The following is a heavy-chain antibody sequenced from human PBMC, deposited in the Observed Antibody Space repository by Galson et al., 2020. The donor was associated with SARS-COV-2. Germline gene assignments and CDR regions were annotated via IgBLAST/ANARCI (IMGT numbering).Heavy chain of an antibody. CDR3: VGGLRWSSGWYFMSY. CDR1: GFTFRDFS. V-gene: IGHV3-7*05. J-gene: IGHJ4*02. Sequence: GGSLSLSCVASGFTFRDFSMSWVRQVSGKGLEWVANIKQDGSEKHYVDSVKGRFTISRDNGKNSLFLQMNSLRVEDTAMYYCVGGLRWSSGWYFMSYWGQGALVTVSS. D-gene: IGHD6-13*01. CDR2: IKQDGSEK.